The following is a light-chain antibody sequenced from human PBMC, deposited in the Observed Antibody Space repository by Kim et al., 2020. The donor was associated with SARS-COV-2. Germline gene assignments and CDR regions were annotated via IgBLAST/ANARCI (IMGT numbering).Light chain of an antibody. CDR2: EDN. CDR3: QSYDGSRGV. J-gene: IGLJ3*02. CDR1: GGHLALKQ. V-gene: IGLV6-57*01. Sequence: GKTVTLLCTRSGGHLALKQVPVYPPPPGSSPITVIYEDNQRPSRVPDRFSGSIDSSSNSASLTISGLKTEDEADYYCQSYDGSRGVFGGGTQLTVL.